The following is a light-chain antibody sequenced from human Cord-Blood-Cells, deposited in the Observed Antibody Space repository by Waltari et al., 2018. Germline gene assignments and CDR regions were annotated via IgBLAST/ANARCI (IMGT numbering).Light chain of an antibody. Sequence: QSALTQPASVSGSPGQSITISCTGTSSDVGGYNYVSWYQQQPGKAPKLMIYDVSNRPSGVSNRFSVSKSGNTASLTISGLQAEDEADYYCSSYTSSSTLKWVFGGGTKLTVL. CDR2: DVS. J-gene: IGLJ3*02. CDR1: SSDVGGYNY. CDR3: SSYTSSSTLKWV. V-gene: IGLV2-14*01.